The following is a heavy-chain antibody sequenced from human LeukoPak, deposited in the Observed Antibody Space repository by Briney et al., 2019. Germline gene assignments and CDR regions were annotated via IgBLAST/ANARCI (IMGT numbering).Heavy chain of an antibody. J-gene: IGHJ6*03. CDR2: IYASGST. V-gene: IGHV4-4*07. Sequence: SETLSLTCTVSGGSISSYYWSWIRQPAGKGLEWIGRIYASGSTNYNPSLKSRVTMSVDTSKNQFSLKLSSVTAADTAVYYCARDLGVVGAILPYYYYYMDVWGKGTTVTISS. CDR3: ARDLGVVGAILPYYYYYMDV. CDR1: GGSISSYY. D-gene: IGHD1-26*01.